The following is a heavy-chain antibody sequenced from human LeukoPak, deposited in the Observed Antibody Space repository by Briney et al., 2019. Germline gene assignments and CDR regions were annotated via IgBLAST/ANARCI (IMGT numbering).Heavy chain of an antibody. CDR1: GFALHTYA. J-gene: IGHJ4*02. CDR3: AKARGSSVYEQFDY. Sequence: GGSLRLSCAASGFALHTYAMTWVRQAPEKGLQWVSTISTSGRATYYTDSVEGRFHISRDNSNNTLYLQMTSLIADDTAVYCCAKARGSSVYEQFDYWGQGTQVTVSP. D-gene: IGHD5/OR15-5a*01. V-gene: IGHV3-23*01. CDR2: ISTSGRAT.